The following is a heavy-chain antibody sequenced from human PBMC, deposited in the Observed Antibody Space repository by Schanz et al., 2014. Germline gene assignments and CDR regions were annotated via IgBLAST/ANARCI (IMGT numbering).Heavy chain of an antibody. J-gene: IGHJ4*02. CDR1: GFTFSRFA. CDR3: ARDPGGTKTHGL. D-gene: IGHD2-15*01. CDR2: IRYDGSSK. Sequence: VDLVESGGGLVQPGGSLRLSCSASGFTFSRFAMHWVRQAPGKGLEWVAFIRYDGSSKYYADSVRGRFTISRDDSKNTLYLQMNSLRPEDTAVYYCARDPGGTKTHGLWGQGTLVTVSS. V-gene: IGHV3-30*02.